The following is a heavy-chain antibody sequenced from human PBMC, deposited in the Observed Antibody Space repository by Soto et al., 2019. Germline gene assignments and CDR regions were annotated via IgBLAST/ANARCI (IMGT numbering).Heavy chain of an antibody. V-gene: IGHV3-23*01. CDR2: ISGSGGST. CDR3: AKEVVVAAGYSGFGKDY. CDR1: GFTFSSYA. D-gene: IGHD2-15*01. J-gene: IGHJ4*02. Sequence: EVQLLESGGGLVQPGGSLRLSCAASGFTFSSYAMSWVRQAPGKGLEWVSAISGSGGSTYYADSVKGRFTISRDNSKTTLYLQMNSLRAEETAVYYCAKEVVVAAGYSGFGKDYWGQGTLVTVSS.